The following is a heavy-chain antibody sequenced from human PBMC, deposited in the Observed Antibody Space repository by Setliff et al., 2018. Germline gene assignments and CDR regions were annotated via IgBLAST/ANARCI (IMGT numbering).Heavy chain of an antibody. CDR2: IYYSGST. CDR1: GGSISSSSYY. J-gene: IGHJ4*01. Sequence: PSETLSLTCTVSGGSISSSSYYWGWIRQPPGKGLEWIGSIYYSGSTYYNPSLKSRITMSVDTSKNQFSLKLSSVTAADTAVYYCARLYSGYDNLFDYWGQGTLVTVSS. V-gene: IGHV4-39*07. CDR3: ARLYSGYDNLFDY. D-gene: IGHD5-12*01.